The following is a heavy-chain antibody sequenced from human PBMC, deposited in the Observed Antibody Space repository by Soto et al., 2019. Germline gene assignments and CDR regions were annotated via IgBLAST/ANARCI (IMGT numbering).Heavy chain of an antibody. D-gene: IGHD2-15*01. CDR3: AKDSNDSIDY. CDR1: GFTFSSYG. CDR2: IWYDGSNK. J-gene: IGHJ4*02. V-gene: IGHV3-33*06. Sequence: GGSLRLSCAASGFTFSSYGMHWVRQAPGKGLEWVAVIWYDGSNKFYADSVKGRFTISRDNPKNTLCLQMNSLRAEDTAVYYCAKDSNDSIDYWGQGTLVTVSS.